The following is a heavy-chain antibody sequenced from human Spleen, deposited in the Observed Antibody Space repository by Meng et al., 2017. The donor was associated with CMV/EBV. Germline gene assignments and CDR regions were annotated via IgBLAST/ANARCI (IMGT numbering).Heavy chain of an antibody. CDR1: DGSIDRIAYY. V-gene: IGHV4-39*07. Sequence: DGSIDRIAYYWAWIRQPPGKGLEWIGHIYYSGQTYYNPSVKSRLTMSIDTSKRQFSLSLGSVNAADSAVYFCARIEDNWNYALSYWGQGILVTVSS. D-gene: IGHD1-7*01. CDR2: IYYSGQT. J-gene: IGHJ4*02. CDR3: ARIEDNWNYALSY.